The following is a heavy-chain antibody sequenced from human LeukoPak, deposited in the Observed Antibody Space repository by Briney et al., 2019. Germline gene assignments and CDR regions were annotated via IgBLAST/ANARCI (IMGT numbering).Heavy chain of an antibody. V-gene: IGHV1-2*02. Sequence: ASVKVSCKASGYTFTGYYMHWVRQGPGQGLEWMGWINPNSGGTNYAQKVQGRVTMTRDTSISTAYMEMSRLRSDDTAVYYCASRYCSSTSCYAYYFDYWGQGTLVTVSS. CDR2: INPNSGGT. CDR3: ASRYCSSTSCYAYYFDY. J-gene: IGHJ4*02. D-gene: IGHD2-2*01. CDR1: GYTFTGYY.